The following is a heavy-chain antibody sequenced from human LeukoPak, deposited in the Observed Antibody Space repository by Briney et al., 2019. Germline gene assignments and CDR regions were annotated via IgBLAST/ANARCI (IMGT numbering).Heavy chain of an antibody. CDR1: GFTFTNYW. D-gene: IGHD3-10*01. J-gene: IGHJ4*02. CDR2: IYPGDSDI. CDR3: ARGHYYDSGSLDY. Sequence: PGESLKISCQGSGFTFTNYWLAWVRQMPEKGLEWMGIIYPGDSDIRYSPSFQGQVTISAGKSISTAYLQWDSLKASDTAMYYCARGHYYDSGSLDYWGQGTLVTVSS. V-gene: IGHV5-51*01.